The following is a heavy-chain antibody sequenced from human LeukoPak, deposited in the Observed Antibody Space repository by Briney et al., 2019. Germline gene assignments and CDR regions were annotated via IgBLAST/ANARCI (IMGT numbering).Heavy chain of an antibody. D-gene: IGHD5-24*01. CDR3: ARPLRDGYTAGAFDI. Sequence: ASETLSLTCTVSRGSLNNYYWSWIRQPPGKGLEWLGYIYSSGNTNYNPSLKSRVTMSVDTSKNHFSLKLSSVTAADTAVYYCARPLRDGYTAGAFDIWGQGTMVTVSS. V-gene: IGHV4-59*01. J-gene: IGHJ3*02. CDR1: RGSLNNYY. CDR2: IYSSGNT.